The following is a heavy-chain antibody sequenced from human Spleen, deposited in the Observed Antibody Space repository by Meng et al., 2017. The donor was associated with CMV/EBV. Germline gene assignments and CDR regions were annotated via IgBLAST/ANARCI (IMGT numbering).Heavy chain of an antibody. D-gene: IGHD2-8*02. CDR2: FSSGGNT. Sequence: GESLKISCAASGFAVSAHYMSWVRQAPGKGLEWVSFFSSGGNTNYAGSVKGRFTISRDNSKNTLYLQMSNLRAEDTATFYCAKFLVDETDSWGQGTVVTVSS. J-gene: IGHJ4*02. CDR3: AKFLVDETDS. V-gene: IGHV3-53*01. CDR1: GFAVSAHY.